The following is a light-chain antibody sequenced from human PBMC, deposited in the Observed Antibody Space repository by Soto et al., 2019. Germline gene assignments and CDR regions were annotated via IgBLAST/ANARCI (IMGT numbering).Light chain of an antibody. CDR3: QQYNNWPLT. CDR2: GAS. CDR1: QSVSSN. V-gene: IGKV3-15*01. J-gene: IGKJ4*01. Sequence: VMTQSPATLSVSPGERATLSCRASQSVSSNLAWYQQIPGQAPRLLIYGASPRATGIPARFSGSGSGTEFTLTISSLQSEDCAVYYCQQYNNWPLTFGGGTKVEIK.